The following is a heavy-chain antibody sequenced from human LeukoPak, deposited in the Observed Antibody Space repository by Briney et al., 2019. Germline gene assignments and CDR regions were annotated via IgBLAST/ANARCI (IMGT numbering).Heavy chain of an antibody. CDR1: GFTFSSYW. Sequence: GGSLRLSCAASGFTFSSYWMHWVRQAPGKGLVWVSRIKSDGRATSNADSVKGRFPISRDNAKNTLYLQMNSLRAEDTAVYYCARSNSSGWYYFDYWGQGALVTVSS. CDR3: ARSNSSGWYYFDY. V-gene: IGHV3-74*01. D-gene: IGHD6-19*01. CDR2: IKSDGRAT. J-gene: IGHJ4*02.